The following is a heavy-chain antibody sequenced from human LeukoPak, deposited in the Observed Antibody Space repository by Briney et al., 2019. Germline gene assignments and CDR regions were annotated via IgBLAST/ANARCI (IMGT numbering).Heavy chain of an antibody. D-gene: IGHD5-24*01. J-gene: IGHJ3*02. V-gene: IGHV4-38-2*01. CDR3: ARKERHADI. CDR1: GYSISSGYY. Sequence: SETLSLTCAVSGYSISSGYYWGWIRQPPGKGLEWIGSIYHSGSTYYNPSLKSRVTISVDTSKNQFSLKLSSVTAADTAVYYCARKERHADIWAKGQWSPSLQ. CDR2: IYHSGST.